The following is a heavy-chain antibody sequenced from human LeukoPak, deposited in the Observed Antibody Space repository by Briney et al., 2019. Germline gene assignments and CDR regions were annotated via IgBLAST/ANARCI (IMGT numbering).Heavy chain of an antibody. D-gene: IGHD2-21*01. J-gene: IGHJ4*01. CDR1: RGSFSDYY. CDR2: INHSGGT. Sequence: PSETLSLTCAVYRGSFSDYYWSWIRQPPGKGLEWIGEINHSGGTNYNPSLKSRVTISEDTSKKQFSLKLGSVTAADTAVYYCARLIGALAFDYWGDGTLVTVSS. V-gene: IGHV4-34*01. CDR3: ARLIGALAFDY.